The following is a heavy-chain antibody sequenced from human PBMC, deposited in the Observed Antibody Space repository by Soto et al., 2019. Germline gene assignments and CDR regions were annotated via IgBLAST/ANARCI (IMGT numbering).Heavy chain of an antibody. J-gene: IGHJ4*02. V-gene: IGHV1-24*01. Sequence: ASVKGSCKVSGYTLTELSMHWVRQAPGKGLEWMGGFDPEDGETIYAQKFQGRVTMTEDTSTDTAYMELSSLRSEDTAVYYCATIRITMVRGAKGLDYWGQGTLVSVYS. CDR2: FDPEDGET. CDR1: GYTLTELS. CDR3: ATIRITMVRGAKGLDY. D-gene: IGHD3-10*01.